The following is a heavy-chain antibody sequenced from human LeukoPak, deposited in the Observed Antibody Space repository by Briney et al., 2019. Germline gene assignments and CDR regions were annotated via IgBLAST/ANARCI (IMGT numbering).Heavy chain of an antibody. Sequence: ASVTVSFKASGYTFTGYYMHWVRQAPRQGLEWMGWINPNSGCTNYAQKFQGRVTLTRDTSISTDYMELSRLRSDATAVYYCESNSGSYPGLYYYYYYMDVWGKGTTVTVSS. V-gene: IGHV1-2*02. CDR2: INPNSGCT. CDR3: ESNSGSYPGLYYYYYYMDV. CDR1: GYTFTGYY. D-gene: IGHD1-26*01. J-gene: IGHJ6*03.